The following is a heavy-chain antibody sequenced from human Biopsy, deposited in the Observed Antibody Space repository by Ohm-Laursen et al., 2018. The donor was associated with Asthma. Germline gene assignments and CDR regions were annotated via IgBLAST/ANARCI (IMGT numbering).Heavy chain of an antibody. J-gene: IGHJ2*01. CDR1: GGSVSRGCYY. V-gene: IGHV4-61*01. Sequence: PSDTLSLTCTVSGGSVSRGCYYWSWIPQTPGRVVGWVRYISYSGSTDYNPSLKSQLTISMDTSKNQFSLKLSSVTAADTAVYYCARVPTTLRYFDLWGRGTLVTVSS. CDR3: ARVPTTLRYFDL. CDR2: ISYSGST. D-gene: IGHD2-15*01.